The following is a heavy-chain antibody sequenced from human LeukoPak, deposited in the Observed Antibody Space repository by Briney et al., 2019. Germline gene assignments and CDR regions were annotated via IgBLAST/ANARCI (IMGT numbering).Heavy chain of an antibody. Sequence: GGSLRLSCAASGFTFSTYWMHWVRQAPGKGLVWVSRINRDASSIAYADSVQGRFTISRDNAKNTLYLQMNNLRAEDTAVYYCAKPDSSGSNFDYWGQGTLVTVSS. V-gene: IGHV3-74*01. CDR2: INRDASSI. CDR3: AKPDSSGSNFDY. CDR1: GFTFSTYW. J-gene: IGHJ4*02. D-gene: IGHD3-22*01.